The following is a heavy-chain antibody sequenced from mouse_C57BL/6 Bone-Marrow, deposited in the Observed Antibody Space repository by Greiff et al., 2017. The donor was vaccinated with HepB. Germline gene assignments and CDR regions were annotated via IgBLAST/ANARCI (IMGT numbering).Heavy chain of an antibody. V-gene: IGHV1-64*01. Sequence: VQLQQPGAELVKPGASVKLSCKASGYTFTSYWMHWVKQRPGQGLEWIGMIHPNSGSTNYNEKFKSKATLTVDKSSSTAYMQLSSLTSEDSAVYYCARRGNWDGGADAMDYWGQGTSVTVSS. D-gene: IGHD4-1*02. J-gene: IGHJ4*01. CDR1: GYTFTSYW. CDR2: IHPNSGST. CDR3: ARRGNWDGGADAMDY.